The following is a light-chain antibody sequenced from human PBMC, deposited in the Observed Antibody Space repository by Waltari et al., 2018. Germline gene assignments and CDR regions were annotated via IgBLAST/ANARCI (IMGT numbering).Light chain of an antibody. Sequence: SSELTQDPAVSVAMGQTVRITCQGDRLRSYYARWYQQRPGQAPRLVMYDKNTRPSGVPDRFSGSSSHNTASLTITGAQAEDEASYYCHSRDASGVGGSFGGGTKLTVL. CDR2: DKN. V-gene: IGLV3-19*01. J-gene: IGLJ2*01. CDR3: HSRDASGVGGS. CDR1: RLRSYY.